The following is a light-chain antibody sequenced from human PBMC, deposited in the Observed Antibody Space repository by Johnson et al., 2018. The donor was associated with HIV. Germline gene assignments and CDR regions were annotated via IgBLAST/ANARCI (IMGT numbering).Light chain of an antibody. CDR3: GTWDSSMSAYV. J-gene: IGLJ1*01. V-gene: IGLV1-51*01. CDR1: SSNIGNNY. CDR2: DNN. Sequence: QSVLTQPPSVSAAPGQKVTISCSGSSSNIGNNYVSWYQQLPGTAPKLLIYDNNKRPSGIPARFSGSKSGTSATLGIPGLQPGDEADYYCGTWDSSMSAYVFGPGTKVTVL.